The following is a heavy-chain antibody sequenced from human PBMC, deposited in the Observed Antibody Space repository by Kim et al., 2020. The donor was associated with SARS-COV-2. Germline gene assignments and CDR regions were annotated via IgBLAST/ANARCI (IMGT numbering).Heavy chain of an antibody. CDR3: ARVGQRIAAAGIPQWDY. CDR1: GFTFSDHY. CDR2: TRNKANSYTT. Sequence: GGSLRLSCAASGFTFSDHYMDWVRQAPGKGLEWVGRTRNKANSYTTEYAASVKGRFTISRDDSKNSLYLQMNSLKTEDTAVYYCARVGQRIAAAGIPQWDYLGQGTLVTVSS. V-gene: IGHV3-72*01. J-gene: IGHJ4*02. D-gene: IGHD6-13*01.